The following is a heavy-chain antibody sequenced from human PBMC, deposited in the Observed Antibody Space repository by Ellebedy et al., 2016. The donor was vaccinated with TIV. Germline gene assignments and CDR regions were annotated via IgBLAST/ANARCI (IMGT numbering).Heavy chain of an antibody. CDR2: IGVGGGST. CDR3: AKGGSIAVAGNANN. J-gene: IGHJ4*02. D-gene: IGHD6-19*01. CDR1: GFTFSIYA. Sequence: PGGSLRLSCAASGFTFSIYALHWVRQAPGKGLEWVAGIGVGGGSTYYADSVKGRFTVSRDTSRSTLFLQMNSLRAEDTAVYYCAKGGSIAVAGNANNWGQGTLVTVSS. V-gene: IGHV3-23*01.